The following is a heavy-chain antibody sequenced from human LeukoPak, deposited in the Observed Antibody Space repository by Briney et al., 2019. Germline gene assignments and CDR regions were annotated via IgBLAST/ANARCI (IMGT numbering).Heavy chain of an antibody. Sequence: GASVKVSCKASGYTFTSYDINWVRQPTGQGLEWMGWMNPNSGNTGYAQKFQGRVTITRNTSISTAYMELSSLRSEDTAVYYCARSGYCSSTSCYTSDYWGQGTLVTVSS. CDR1: GYTFTSYD. J-gene: IGHJ4*02. CDR3: ARSGYCSSTSCYTSDY. D-gene: IGHD2-2*02. V-gene: IGHV1-8*01. CDR2: MNPNSGNT.